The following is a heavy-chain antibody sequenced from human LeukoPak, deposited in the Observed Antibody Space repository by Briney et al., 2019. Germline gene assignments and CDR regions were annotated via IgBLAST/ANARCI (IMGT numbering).Heavy chain of an antibody. Sequence: PSETLSLTCTVSGGSISSYYWSWIRQPAGKGLEWIGYIYYTGSTNYNSSLKSRVTISVDTSKNQFSLNLSSVTAADTAMYYCARAVLAAKSEHWFDSWGQGTLVTVSS. CDR1: GGSISSYY. CDR3: ARAVLAAKSEHWFDS. V-gene: IGHV4-59*01. J-gene: IGHJ5*01. CDR2: IYYTGST. D-gene: IGHD6-25*01.